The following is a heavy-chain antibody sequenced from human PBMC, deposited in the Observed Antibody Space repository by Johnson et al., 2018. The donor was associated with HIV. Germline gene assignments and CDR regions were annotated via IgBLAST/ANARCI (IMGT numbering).Heavy chain of an antibody. CDR3: ARGYTIGAFDI. J-gene: IGHJ3*02. CDR1: GFTFDDYA. D-gene: IGHD3-3*01. V-gene: IGHV3-66*01. CDR2: IYSGDST. Sequence: VQLVESGGGLVQPGRSLRLSCAASGFTFDDYAMHWVRQAPGKGLEWVSGIYSGDSTYYAASVKGRFPISRDNSKNTLYLQMNSLRAEDTAVYYCARGYTIGAFDIWGQGTMVTVSS.